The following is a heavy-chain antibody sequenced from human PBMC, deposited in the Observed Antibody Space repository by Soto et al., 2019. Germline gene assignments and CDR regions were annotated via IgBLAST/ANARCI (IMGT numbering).Heavy chain of an antibody. J-gene: IGHJ4*02. V-gene: IGHV3-30*18. CDR2: ISYDGSNK. CDR3: AKPHYYDSSGYDPGYYFDY. CDR1: GFTFSSYG. D-gene: IGHD3-22*01. Sequence: GGSLRLSCAASGFTFSSYGMHWVRQAPGKGLEWVAVISYDGSNKYYADSVKGRFTISRDNSKNTLYLQMNSLRAEDTAVYYCAKPHYYDSSGYDPGYYFDYWGQGTLVTVSS.